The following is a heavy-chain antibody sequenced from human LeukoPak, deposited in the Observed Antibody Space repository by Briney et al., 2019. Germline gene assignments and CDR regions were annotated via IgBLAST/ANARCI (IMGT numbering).Heavy chain of an antibody. Sequence: SETLSLTCTVSGGSISSYYWSWIRQPPGKGLEWIGYIYYSGSTNYNPSLKSRVTISVDTSKNQFSLKLSSVTAADMAVYYCARGKIAVAGKPFDYWGQGTLVTVSS. CDR3: ARGKIAVAGKPFDY. J-gene: IGHJ4*02. CDR2: IYYSGST. CDR1: GGSISSYY. D-gene: IGHD6-19*01. V-gene: IGHV4-59*01.